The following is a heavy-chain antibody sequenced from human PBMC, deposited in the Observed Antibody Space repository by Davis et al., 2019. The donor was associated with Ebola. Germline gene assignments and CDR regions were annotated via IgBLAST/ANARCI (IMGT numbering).Heavy chain of an antibody. CDR3: AKETTATTDFDY. D-gene: IGHD4-17*01. CDR2: IRYDGSRA. V-gene: IGHV3-30*02. CDR1: GFTFSSYA. J-gene: IGHJ4*02. Sequence: GGSLRLSCAASGFTFSSYAMHWVRQAPGKGLEWVAFIRYDGSRAYYADSVKGRFTVSRDNSKYTLYLQMNSLRREDSAMYYCAKETTATTDFDYWGQGTLVTVSS.